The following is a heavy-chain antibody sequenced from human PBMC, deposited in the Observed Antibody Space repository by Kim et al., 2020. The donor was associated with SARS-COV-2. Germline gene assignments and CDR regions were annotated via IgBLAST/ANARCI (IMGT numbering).Heavy chain of an antibody. CDR3: ARDLARWELLRGSWFDP. J-gene: IGHJ5*02. D-gene: IGHD1-26*01. CDR1: GFTFSSYA. V-gene: IGHV3-30-3*01. Sequence: GGSLRLSCAASGFTFSSYAMHWVRQAPGKGLEWVAVISYDGSNKYYADSVKGRFTISRDNSKNTLYLQMNSLRAEDTAVYYCARDLARWELLRGSWFDP. CDR2: ISYDGSNK.